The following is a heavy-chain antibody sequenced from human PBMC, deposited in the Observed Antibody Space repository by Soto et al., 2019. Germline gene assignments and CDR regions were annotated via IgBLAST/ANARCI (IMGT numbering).Heavy chain of an antibody. D-gene: IGHD5-12*01. CDR1: GPSVTSHY. Sequence: SETLSLTCTVSGPSVTSHYWSWIRQPPGKGLEWIGYIYHTGSTNYNPSLKRRVTISVDTSKNQFSLKLSSVTAADTAVYYCARFDMVASIFDFWGQGTLVTVSS. V-gene: IGHV4-59*02. CDR3: ARFDMVASIFDF. J-gene: IGHJ4*02. CDR2: IYHTGST.